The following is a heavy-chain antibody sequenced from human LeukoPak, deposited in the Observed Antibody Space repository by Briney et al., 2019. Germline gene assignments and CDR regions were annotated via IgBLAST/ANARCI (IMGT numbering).Heavy chain of an antibody. J-gene: IGHJ4*02. CDR2: ISSDGSRV. CDR1: GFTFSDYW. Sequence: PGGSLRLSCAASGFTFSDYWMHWVRQAPGKGLVWVSRISSDGSRVTYADSVKGRFTISRDNSKNTLYLQMNSLRAEDTAVYYCAGRGSGSYFDYWGQGTLVTVSS. V-gene: IGHV3-74*01. D-gene: IGHD3-10*01. CDR3: AGRGSGSYFDY.